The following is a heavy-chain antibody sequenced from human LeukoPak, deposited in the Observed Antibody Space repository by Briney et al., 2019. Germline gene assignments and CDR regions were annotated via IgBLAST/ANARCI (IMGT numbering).Heavy chain of an antibody. CDR2: IYHSGIT. J-gene: IGHJ5*02. CDR1: GYSIRSGFY. V-gene: IGHV4-38-2*02. D-gene: IGHD3-10*01. CDR3: ARGGYYGSGNDFRFDP. Sequence: SETLSLTCTVSGYSIRSGFYWGWIRQPPGKGLEWIGNIYHSGITYYTPSLKSRVTISVDTSKNQFSLKLSSATAADTAIYYCARGGYYGSGNDFRFDPWGQGTLVTVSS.